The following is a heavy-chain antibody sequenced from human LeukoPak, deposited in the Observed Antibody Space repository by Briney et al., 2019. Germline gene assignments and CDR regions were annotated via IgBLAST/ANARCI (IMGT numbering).Heavy chain of an antibody. CDR1: GGTFSSYA. CDR2: IIPILGIA. J-gene: IGHJ5*02. CDR3: ARARVGPYNWFDP. V-gene: IGHV1-69*04. Sequence: SVKVSCKASGGTFSSYAISWVRQAPGQGLAWMGRIIPILGIANYAQKFQGRVTITADKSTSTAYMELSSLRSEDTAVYYCARARVGPYNWFDPWGQGTLVTVSS.